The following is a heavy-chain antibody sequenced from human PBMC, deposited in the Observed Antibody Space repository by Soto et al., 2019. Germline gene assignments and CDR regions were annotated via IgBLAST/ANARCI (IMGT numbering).Heavy chain of an antibody. CDR1: GGSISSYY. Sequence: SETLSLTCTVSGGSISSYYWSWIRQPPGKGLEWIGYIYYTGSTNYNPSLKSRVTVSVDTSKYQFSLKLSSVTAADTAVYYCARADSPYYYFDYWGQGTLVTVSS. D-gene: IGHD3-22*01. CDR3: ARADSPYYYFDY. J-gene: IGHJ4*02. V-gene: IGHV4-59*01. CDR2: IYYTGST.